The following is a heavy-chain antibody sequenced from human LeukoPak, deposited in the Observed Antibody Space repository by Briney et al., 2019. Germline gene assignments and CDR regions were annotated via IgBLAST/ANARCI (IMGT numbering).Heavy chain of an antibody. D-gene: IGHD6-19*01. Sequence: GGSLRLSCAASGFTFSNAWMSWVRQAPGKGLEWVSYISTSGSPIYYADSVKGRFTISRDNAKNFLFLQMNSLRAEDTAIYYCARDPLRVAGTGRFFDLWGRSTLVTVSS. CDR2: ISTSGSPI. CDR1: GFTFSNAW. CDR3: ARDPLRVAGTGRFFDL. V-gene: IGHV3-11*04. J-gene: IGHJ2*01.